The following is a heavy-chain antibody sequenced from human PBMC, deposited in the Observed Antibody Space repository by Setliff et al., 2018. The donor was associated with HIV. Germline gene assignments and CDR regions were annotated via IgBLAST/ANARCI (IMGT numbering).Heavy chain of an antibody. J-gene: IGHJ4*02. D-gene: IGHD6-13*01. CDR3: ARVSSSYYFLGAFDS. V-gene: IGHV4-61*09. CDR1: GGSINSDSYY. Sequence: SETLSLTCTVFGGSINSDSYYWTWIRQPAGKGLEWIGHIHTSGSTNYNPSLKSRVTISIDTSKNQFSLKLRSATATDTALYYCARVSSSYYFLGAFDSWGQGTLGTV. CDR2: IHTSGST.